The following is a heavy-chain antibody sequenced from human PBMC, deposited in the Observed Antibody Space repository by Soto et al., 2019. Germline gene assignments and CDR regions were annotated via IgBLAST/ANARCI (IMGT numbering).Heavy chain of an antibody. CDR3: ARALCSGGNCYSGSDFDY. J-gene: IGHJ4*02. V-gene: IGHV3-48*01. CDR2: ITSSSSTI. Sequence: EVQLVESGGGLVQPGGSLRLSCAASGFTFSSYSMNWVRQTPGKGLEWVSYITSSSSTIYYADSVKGRFTISRDNAKNSLYLQMNSLRADDTAVYYCARALCSGGNCYSGSDFDYWGQGILVTVSS. D-gene: IGHD2-15*01. CDR1: GFTFSSYS.